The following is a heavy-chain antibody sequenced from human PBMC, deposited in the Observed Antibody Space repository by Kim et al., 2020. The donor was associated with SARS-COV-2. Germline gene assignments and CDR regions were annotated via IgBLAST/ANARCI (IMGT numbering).Heavy chain of an antibody. D-gene: IGHD1-1*01. V-gene: IGHV4-59*08. J-gene: IGHJ5*02. CDR3: ARHAKPAPTAVPLDP. CDR2: IHSSGST. Sequence: SETLSLTCTVSGDSISGYYWSWFRQPPGKGLEWLAYIHSSGSTSYSPSLKSRVTISIDTSGNQFSLKLTSVTAADTAVYYCARHAKPAPTAVPLDPWGQGTLVTVSS. CDR1: GDSISGYY.